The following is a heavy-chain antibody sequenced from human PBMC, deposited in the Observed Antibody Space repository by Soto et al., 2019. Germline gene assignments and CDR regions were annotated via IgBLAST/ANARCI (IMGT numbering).Heavy chain of an antibody. V-gene: IGHV1-69*12. D-gene: IGHD1-1*01. CDR3: ARDNDREQLVGNYYYALDV. Sequence: QVHLVQSGAEVKKPGSSVKVSCKASGDTFSSFAISWVRQAPGQGLEWMGGIIPIFRTRKYGQTFQARVTITADEPTSTAQTQPSSLRSENTAVYYCARDNDREQLVGNYYYALDVWGQGTTVIVSS. J-gene: IGHJ6*02. CDR2: IIPIFRTR. CDR1: GDTFSSFA.